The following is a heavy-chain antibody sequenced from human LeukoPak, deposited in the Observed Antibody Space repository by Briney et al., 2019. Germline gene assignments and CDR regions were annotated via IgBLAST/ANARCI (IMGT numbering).Heavy chain of an antibody. D-gene: IGHD3-16*01. CDR2: INPDGSEK. Sequence: GGSLRLSCEASGFILKNHWMTWVRQAPGKGLEWVAHINPDGSEKFYVDSVKGRFTISRDNAKNSLFLQLNSLRAEDTAVYYCARVWQYYYDYSAFDMWGQGTMVIVA. J-gene: IGHJ3*02. CDR3: ARVWQYYYDYSAFDM. CDR1: GFILKNHW. V-gene: IGHV3-7*01.